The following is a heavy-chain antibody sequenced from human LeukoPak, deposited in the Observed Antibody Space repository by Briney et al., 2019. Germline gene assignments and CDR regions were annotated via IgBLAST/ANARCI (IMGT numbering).Heavy chain of an antibody. CDR1: GGSISSSSYY. CDR2: IYYSGST. V-gene: IGHV4-39*07. Sequence: SETLSLTCTVSGGSISSSSYYWGWIRQPPGKGLEWIGSIYYSGSTYYNPSLKSRVTISVDTSMNQFSLKLSSVTAADTAVYYCARGLANYYDSSGYRESEDYWGQGTLVTVSS. J-gene: IGHJ4*02. CDR3: ARGLANYYDSSGYRESEDY. D-gene: IGHD3-22*01.